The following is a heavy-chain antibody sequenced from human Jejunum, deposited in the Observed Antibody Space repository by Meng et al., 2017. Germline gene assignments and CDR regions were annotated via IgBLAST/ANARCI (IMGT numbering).Heavy chain of an antibody. CDR1: GFTFSSYI. J-gene: IGHJ3*01. V-gene: IGHV3-23*01. CDR2: ITGSAGDI. Sequence: ESLKIPCAASGFTFSSYIMSLVRPAPGEGLELVSLITGSAGDIYYADSVKGRFTISRDNSRNTLYLQLNSLRAEDTAVYYCAKESTSGWTKDAFDVWGQGTMVTVSS. CDR3: AKESTSGWTKDAFDV. D-gene: IGHD6-19*01.